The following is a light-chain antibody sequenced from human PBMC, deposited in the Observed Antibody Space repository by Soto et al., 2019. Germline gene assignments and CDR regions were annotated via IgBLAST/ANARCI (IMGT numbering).Light chain of an antibody. J-gene: IGKJ4*01. Sequence: DIQMTQSPSSVSASVGDRVTITCRASQDINIALAWFQQKPGEAPSLLIYTASSLHSGVPSRFSGSGSGTDFTLTIRSLQPEDFATYYCQQGNSFPLTFGGGTKVEI. CDR2: TAS. CDR3: QQGNSFPLT. CDR1: QDINIA. V-gene: IGKV1-12*01.